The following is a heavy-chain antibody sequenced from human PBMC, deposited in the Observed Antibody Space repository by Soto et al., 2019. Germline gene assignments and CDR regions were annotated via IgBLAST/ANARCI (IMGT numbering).Heavy chain of an antibody. CDR2: INHSGST. J-gene: IGHJ5*02. Sequence: SETLSLTCAVYGGSFSGYYWSWIRQPPGKGLEWIGEINHSGSTNYNPSLKSRVTISVDTSKNQFSLKLSSVTAADTAVYYCARGLGYCSGGSCYGTVNWFDPWGQGTLVTVSS. V-gene: IGHV4-34*01. CDR3: ARGLGYCSGGSCYGTVNWFDP. CDR1: GGSFSGYY. D-gene: IGHD2-15*01.